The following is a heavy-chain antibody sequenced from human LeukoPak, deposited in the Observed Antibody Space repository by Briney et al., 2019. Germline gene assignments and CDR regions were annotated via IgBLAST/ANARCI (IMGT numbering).Heavy chain of an antibody. V-gene: IGHV3-23*01. Sequence: AGSLRLSCAASGFNFSSYSMVWVRQAPGKGLEWVSAISAGDHSTYYADSVKGRFTISRDNAKNTLYLQMNSLRAEDTAVYYCAGALTGPSNYWGQGTLSPSPQ. J-gene: IGHJ4*02. CDR3: AGALTGPSNY. D-gene: IGHD3-9*01. CDR2: ISAGDHST. CDR1: GFNFSSYS.